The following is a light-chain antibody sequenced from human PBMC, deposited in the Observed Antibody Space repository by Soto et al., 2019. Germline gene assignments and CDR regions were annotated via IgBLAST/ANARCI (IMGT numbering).Light chain of an antibody. Sequence: ETVMTQSPATLSVSPGERATLSCSASQSIDTNLAWYQHKPGQTPRLLIYSASTRATGVPSRFSGSGSGTEFTLTISSLQSEDFAVYYCQPYNNWPPWTFGQGTKVEV. CDR1: QSIDTN. V-gene: IGKV3-15*01. CDR3: QPYNNWPPWT. J-gene: IGKJ1*01. CDR2: SAS.